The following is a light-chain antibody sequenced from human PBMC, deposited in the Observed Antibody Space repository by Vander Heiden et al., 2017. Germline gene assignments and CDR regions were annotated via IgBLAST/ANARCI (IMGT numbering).Light chain of an antibody. CDR1: NIGSKS. Sequence: SYVLTQPPSVSVAPGQTARITCGGNNIGSKSVHWYQQKPGQAPVLVVYDDSDRPSGSPERFSGSNSGNTATLTISRVEAGEEADYYCQVWDSSSDHPGVFGGGTKLTVL. CDR2: DDS. J-gene: IGLJ2*01. CDR3: QVWDSSSDHPGV. V-gene: IGLV3-21*02.